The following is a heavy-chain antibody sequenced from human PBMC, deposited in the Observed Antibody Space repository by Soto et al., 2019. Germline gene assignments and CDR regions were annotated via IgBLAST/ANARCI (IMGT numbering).Heavy chain of an antibody. V-gene: IGHV1-18*01. CDR1: GEPFTSCG. CDR3: ARVPYDILTGPGDWFDP. Sequence: GSVKVGSEASGEPFTSCGITFVRQAPEHGLEWMGWISAYNGNTNYAQKLQGRVTMTTETSTSTAYMELRSLRSDDTAVYYCARVPYDILTGPGDWFDPWGQGTMVTLYS. D-gene: IGHD3-9*01. J-gene: IGHJ5*02. CDR2: ISAYNGNT.